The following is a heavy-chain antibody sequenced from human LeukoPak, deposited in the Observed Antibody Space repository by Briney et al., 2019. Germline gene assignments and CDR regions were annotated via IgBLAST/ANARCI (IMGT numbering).Heavy chain of an antibody. J-gene: IGHJ4*02. CDR2: ISSSGSTI. V-gene: IGHV3-11*04. Sequence: GGSLRLSCAASGFTFSDYYMSWIRQAPGKGLEWVSYISSSGSTIYYADSVKGRFTISRDNAKNSLYLQMNSLRAEDTAVYYCARDAEQTNKERFDYWGQGTLVTVSS. CDR1: GFTFSDYY. CDR3: ARDAEQTNKERFDY. D-gene: IGHD1/OR15-1a*01.